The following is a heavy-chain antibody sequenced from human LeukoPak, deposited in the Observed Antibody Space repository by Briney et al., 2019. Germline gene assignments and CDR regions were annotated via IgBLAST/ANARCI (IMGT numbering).Heavy chain of an antibody. CDR2: ISAYNGNT. CDR1: GGTFSSYA. V-gene: IGHV1-18*01. J-gene: IGHJ4*02. Sequence: ASVKVSCKASGGTFSSYAISWVRQAPGQGLEWMGWISAYNGNTNYAQKLQGSVTMTTDTSTSTAYMELRSLRSDDTAVYYSARDGVGDSLDYWGQGTPVTVSS. CDR3: ARDGVGDSLDY. D-gene: IGHD3-16*01.